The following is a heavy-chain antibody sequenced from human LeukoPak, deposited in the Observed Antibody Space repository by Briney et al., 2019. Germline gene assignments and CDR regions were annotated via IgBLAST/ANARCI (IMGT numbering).Heavy chain of an antibody. J-gene: IGHJ4*02. V-gene: IGHV3-30*18. D-gene: IGHD3-10*01. CDR3: AKDQSAMVRGAYYFDY. CDR1: GFIFSTYG. CDR2: MSYDGSTK. Sequence: QPGRSLRLSCAASGFIFSTYGMHWVRQAPGKGLEWVALMSYDGSTKYYGDSVKGRFTISRDNSKNTLYLQMNSLRAGDTAVYYCAKDQSAMVRGAYYFDYWGQGTLVTVSS.